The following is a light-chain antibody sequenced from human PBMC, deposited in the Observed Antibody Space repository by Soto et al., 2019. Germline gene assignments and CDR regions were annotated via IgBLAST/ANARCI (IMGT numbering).Light chain of an antibody. V-gene: IGKV3-15*01. J-gene: IGKJ1*01. CDR1: QSVSIL. Sequence: EIVMTQSPATLSVSPGERATLSCRASQSVSILLAWYQQKPGQAPRLLIHGATTRATGSPARFSGSGSGTEFTLTISSLQYEDFAVYYCQQYNNWPRTCGQGPKVDIK. CDR3: QQYNNWPRT. CDR2: GAT.